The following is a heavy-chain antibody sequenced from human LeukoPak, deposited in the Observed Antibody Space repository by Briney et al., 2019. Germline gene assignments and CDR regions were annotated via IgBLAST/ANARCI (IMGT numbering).Heavy chain of an antibody. J-gene: IGHJ3*02. Sequence: SVKVSCKASGGTFSSYAISWVRQAPGQGLEWMGRIIPIFGTANYAQKFQGRVTITTDESTSTAYMELSSLRSVDTAVYYCARITAMVTCGAFDIWGQGTMVTVSS. CDR2: IIPIFGTA. CDR1: GGTFSSYA. D-gene: IGHD5-18*01. V-gene: IGHV1-69*05. CDR3: ARITAMVTCGAFDI.